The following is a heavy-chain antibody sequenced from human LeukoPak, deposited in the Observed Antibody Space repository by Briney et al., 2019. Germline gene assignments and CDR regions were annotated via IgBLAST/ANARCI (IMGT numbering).Heavy chain of an antibody. CDR2: IIPILGIA. CDR3: ARDPEELLYFDY. Sequence: SVKVSCKASGGTFSSYAISWVRQAPGQGLEWMGRIIPILGIANYAQKFQGRVTITADKSTSTAYMELSSLRSDDTAVYYCARDPEELLYFDYWGQGTLVTVSS. V-gene: IGHV1-69*04. CDR1: GGTFSSYA. J-gene: IGHJ4*02. D-gene: IGHD1-26*01.